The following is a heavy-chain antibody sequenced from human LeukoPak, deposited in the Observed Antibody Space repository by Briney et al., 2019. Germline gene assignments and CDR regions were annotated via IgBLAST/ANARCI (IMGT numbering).Heavy chain of an antibody. CDR2: MNPNSGNT. D-gene: IGHD3-9*01. J-gene: IGHJ4*02. CDR3: ARVDFDWLSRSYYFDY. CDR1: GYTFTSYD. V-gene: IGHV1-8*01. Sequence: GASVKVSCKASGYTFTSYDINWARQATGQGLEWMGWMNPNSGNTGYAQKFQGRVTMTRNTSISTAYMELSSLRSEDTAVYYCARVDFDWLSRSYYFDYWGQGTLVTVSS.